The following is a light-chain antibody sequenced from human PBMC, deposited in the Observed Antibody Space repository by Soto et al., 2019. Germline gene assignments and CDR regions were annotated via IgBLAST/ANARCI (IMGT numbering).Light chain of an antibody. CDR1: SSNIGAGHV. J-gene: IGLJ2*01. Sequence: QSVLTQPPSVSGAPGQRVTISCTGRSSNIGAGHVVHWYQQFPGRAPNLLIYGSTNRPSGVPDRFSGSKSGTSASLAITGLQAEDEAAYYCQSYDNGLSASVFGGGTKLTVL. CDR3: QSYDNGLSASV. V-gene: IGLV1-40*01. CDR2: GST.